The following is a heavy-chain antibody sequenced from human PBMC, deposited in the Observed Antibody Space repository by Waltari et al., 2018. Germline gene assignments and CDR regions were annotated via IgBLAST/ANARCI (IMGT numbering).Heavy chain of an antibody. D-gene: IGHD1-26*01. V-gene: IGHV3-9*01. CDR2: ISWNSGSI. CDR1: GFTFDDYA. J-gene: IGHJ6*03. CDR3: AKDIRVGANNHYYYMDV. Sequence: EVQLVESGGGLVQPGRSLRLSCAASGFTFDDYAMQWVRQAPGKGLEWVSGISWNSGSIGYADSVKGRFTISRDNAKNSLYLQMNSLRAEDTALYYCAKDIRVGANNHYYYMDVWGKGTTVTVSS.